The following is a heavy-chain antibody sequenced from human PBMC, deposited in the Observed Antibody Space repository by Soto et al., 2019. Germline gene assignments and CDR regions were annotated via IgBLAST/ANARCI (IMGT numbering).Heavy chain of an antibody. Sequence: QVQLVQSGAEVKKPGASVRVSCKASGYVFPSYDITWVRQAPGHGLEWMGWVNPGSGYKGYAQDFQGRVTLTRNMCISTVYMELSSLRSEGTAVYYCARAEPRHYYMDVWGKGTTVTVSS. CDR1: GYVFPSYD. V-gene: IGHV1-8*01. CDR2: VNPGSGYK. J-gene: IGHJ6*03. CDR3: ARAEPRHYYMDV.